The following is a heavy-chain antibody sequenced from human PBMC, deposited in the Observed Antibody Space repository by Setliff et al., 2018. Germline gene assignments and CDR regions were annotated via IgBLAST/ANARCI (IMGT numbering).Heavy chain of an antibody. CDR3: ARELRSPFWHIDF. Sequence: SVKVSCKASGGAFSSDVITWVRQAPGQGLEWMGRLIPILRKTNYAENFQGRVSITADGSTNTVHMEVTSLRTEDTAVYYCARELRSPFWHIDFWGQGTLVTVSS. CDR2: LIPILRKT. CDR1: GGAFSSDV. V-gene: IGHV1-69*13. D-gene: IGHD3-16*01. J-gene: IGHJ4*02.